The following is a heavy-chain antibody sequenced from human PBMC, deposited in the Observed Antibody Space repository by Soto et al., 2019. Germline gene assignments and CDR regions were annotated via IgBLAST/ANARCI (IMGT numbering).Heavy chain of an antibody. J-gene: IGHJ6*02. D-gene: IGHD6-6*01. Sequence: SVKVSCKASGGTFSSYAISWVRQAPGQGLEWMGGIIPIFGTANYAQKFQGRVTITADESTSTAYMELSSLRSEDTAVYYCARDGSRSSRWGYYYYGMDVWGQGTTVTVSS. CDR2: IIPIFGTA. CDR1: GGTFSSYA. V-gene: IGHV1-69*13. CDR3: ARDGSRSSRWGYYYYGMDV.